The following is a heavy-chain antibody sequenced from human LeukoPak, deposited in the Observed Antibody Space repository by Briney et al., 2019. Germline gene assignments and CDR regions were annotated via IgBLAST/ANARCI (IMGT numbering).Heavy chain of an antibody. Sequence: GRSLRLSCAASGFTFSSYAMHWVRQAPGKGLEWVAVISYDGSNKYYADSVKGRFTISRDNSKNTLYLQMNSLRAEDTAVYYCAMSNYYDSSGYYYYYYGMDVWGQGTTVTVSS. CDR2: ISYDGSNK. D-gene: IGHD3-22*01. J-gene: IGHJ6*02. CDR1: GFTFSSYA. V-gene: IGHV3-30*04. CDR3: AMSNYYDSSGYYYYYYGMDV.